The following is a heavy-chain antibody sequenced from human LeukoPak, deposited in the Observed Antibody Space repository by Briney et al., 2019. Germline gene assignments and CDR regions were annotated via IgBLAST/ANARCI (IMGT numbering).Heavy chain of an antibody. J-gene: IGHJ5*02. D-gene: IGHD6-19*01. Sequence: SETLSLTCTVTGYSISSGYYWSWIRQPPGKGLEWIGEINHSGSTNYNPSLKSRVTISVDTSKNQFSLKLSSVTAADTAVYYCARGRRIAVAGRWFDPWGQGTLVTVSS. CDR3: ARGRRIAVAGRWFDP. CDR2: INHSGST. V-gene: IGHV4-38-2*02. CDR1: GYSISSGYY.